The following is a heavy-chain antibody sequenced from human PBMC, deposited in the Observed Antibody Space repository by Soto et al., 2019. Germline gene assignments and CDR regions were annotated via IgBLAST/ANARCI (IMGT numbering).Heavy chain of an antibody. V-gene: IGHV3-30-3*01. D-gene: IGHD1-26*01. J-gene: IGHJ6*02. CDR1: GFTFSSYA. CDR3: AATVGATTSYYYYYGMAV. Sequence: QVQLVESGGGVVQPGRSLRLSCAASGFTFSSYAMHWVRQAPGKGLEWVAVISYDGSNKYYADSVKGRFTISRDNSKNTLYLQMNSLRAEDTAVYYGAATVGATTSYYYYYGMAVWGQGTTVTVSS. CDR2: ISYDGSNK.